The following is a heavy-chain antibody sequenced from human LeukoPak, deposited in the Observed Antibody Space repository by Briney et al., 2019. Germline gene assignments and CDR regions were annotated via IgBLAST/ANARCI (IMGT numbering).Heavy chain of an antibody. CDR3: ARDVSLAFDI. CDR1: GFTFSTYR. CDR2: INNDGSST. D-gene: IGHD3-16*02. Sequence: GGSLRLSCAASGFTFSTYRTHWVRQAPGKGLVWVSRINNDGSSTTYADSVRGRFTISRDNAKNTLYLQINSLRAEDTAVYYCARDVSLAFDIWGQGTMVTVSS. V-gene: IGHV3-74*01. J-gene: IGHJ3*02.